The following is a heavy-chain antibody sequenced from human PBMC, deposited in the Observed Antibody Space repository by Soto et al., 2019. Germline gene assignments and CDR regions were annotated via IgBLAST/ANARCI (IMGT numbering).Heavy chain of an antibody. CDR1: GYTFTGYY. D-gene: IGHD2-2*01. CDR2: INPNSGGT. J-gene: IGHJ6*02. V-gene: IGHV1-2*02. CDR3: ATIPAALYYYYGMDV. Sequence: EASVKVSCKASGYTFTGYYMHWVRQAPGQGLEWMGWINPNSGGTNYAQKFQGRVTMTRDTSISTAYMELSRLRSDDTAVYYCATIPAALYYYYGMDVWGQGTTVTVSS.